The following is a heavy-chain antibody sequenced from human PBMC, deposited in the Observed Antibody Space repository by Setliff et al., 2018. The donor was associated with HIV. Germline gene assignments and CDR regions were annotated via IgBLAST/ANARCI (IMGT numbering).Heavy chain of an antibody. CDR1: GASMSGFY. J-gene: IGHJ4*02. CDR3: ARDPGYTSGSTFHFDY. V-gene: IGHV4-4*07. Sequence: KTSETLSLTCSVSGASMSGFYWNWIRQPAGKGLEWIGRIHSGGSTNHNPSLKSRVTMSVDTSKNHFSLGLSSVTAADTAVHFCARDPGYTSGSTFHFDYWGQGTLVTVSS. D-gene: IGHD5-18*01. CDR2: IHSGGST.